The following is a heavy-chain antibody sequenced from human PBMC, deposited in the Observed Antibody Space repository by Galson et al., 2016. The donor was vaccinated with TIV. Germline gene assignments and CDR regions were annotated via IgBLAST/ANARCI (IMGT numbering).Heavy chain of an antibody. Sequence: SVKVSCKASGGTFSNYAVSWVRQAPGQGLEWMGLIIPFVRVANYAQKFQGRLTITADESTSTAYMQLTSLRSEDTAVYYCARERAAVTNGYYMDVWGKGTTVTVSS. CDR1: GGTFSNYA. D-gene: IGHD6-25*01. CDR2: IIPFVRVA. CDR3: ARERAAVTNGYYMDV. V-gene: IGHV1-69*10. J-gene: IGHJ6*03.